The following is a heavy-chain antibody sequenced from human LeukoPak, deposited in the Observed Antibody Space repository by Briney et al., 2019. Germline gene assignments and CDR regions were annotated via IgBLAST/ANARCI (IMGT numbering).Heavy chain of an antibody. V-gene: IGHV3-30*18. CDR3: AKDQTYYYDSSGQWDPYYFDY. D-gene: IGHD3-22*01. CDR1: GFTFSSYG. J-gene: IGHJ4*02. Sequence: GGSLRLSCAASGFTFSSYGMHWVRQAPGKRLEWVAVISYDGSNKYYADSVKGRFTISRDNSKNTLYLQMNSLRAEDTAVYYCAKDQTYYYDSSGQWDPYYFDYWGQGTLVTVSS. CDR2: ISYDGSNK.